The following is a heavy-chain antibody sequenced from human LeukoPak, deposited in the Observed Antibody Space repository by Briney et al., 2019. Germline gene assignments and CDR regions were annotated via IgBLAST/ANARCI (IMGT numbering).Heavy chain of an antibody. CDR3: AKLSPYCSSTSCYKGSYYYYMDV. V-gene: IGHV1-24*01. J-gene: IGHJ6*03. Sequence: GASVKVSCKVSGYTLTELSMHWVRQAPGKGLEWMGGFDPEDGETIYAQKFQGRVTMTEDTSTDTAYMELSSLRSEDTAVYYCAKLSPYCSSTSCYKGSYYYYMDVWGKGTTVTVSS. D-gene: IGHD2-2*01. CDR2: FDPEDGET. CDR1: GYTLTELS.